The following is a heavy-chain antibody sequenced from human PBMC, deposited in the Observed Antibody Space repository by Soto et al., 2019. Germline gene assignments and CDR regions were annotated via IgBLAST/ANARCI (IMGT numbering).Heavy chain of an antibody. D-gene: IGHD1-26*01. Sequence: QVRLVESGGGVVQPGRSLRLSCAASGFSFSDYVMHWVRQSPGEGLEWVAVMWYHGRDKFYAESVKGRFTITRDNSKNTLYLQMNSLRAEDTAVYYCERDAGGQSGNFIFDSWGQGALVTVSS. J-gene: IGHJ4*02. CDR1: GFSFSDYV. CDR2: MWYHGRDK. CDR3: ERDAGGQSGNFIFDS. V-gene: IGHV3-33*01.